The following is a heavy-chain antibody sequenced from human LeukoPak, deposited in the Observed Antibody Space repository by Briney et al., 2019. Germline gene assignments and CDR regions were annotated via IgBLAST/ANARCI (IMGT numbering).Heavy chain of an antibody. J-gene: IGHJ5*02. D-gene: IGHD1-26*01. Sequence: PSETLSLTCTVSGGSISSSSYYWGWIRQPPGKGLEWIGSIYYSGSTYYNPSLKNRVTISVDTSKNQFSLKLSSVTAADTAVYYCARTGSYHPDNWFDPWGQGTLVTVSS. CDR2: IYYSGST. V-gene: IGHV4-39*07. CDR1: GGSISSSSYY. CDR3: ARTGSYHPDNWFDP.